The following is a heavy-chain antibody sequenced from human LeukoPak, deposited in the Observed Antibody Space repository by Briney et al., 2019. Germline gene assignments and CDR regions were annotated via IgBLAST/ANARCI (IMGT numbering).Heavy chain of an antibody. CDR1: GFTFSSYA. Sequence: GSLRLSCAASGFTFSSYAMSWVRQPPGKGLKWIRSIYYSGSTYYNPSLKSRVTISVDTSKNQFSLKLSSVTAADTAVYYCARELGNDAFDIWGQGTMVTVSS. CDR2: IYYSGST. V-gene: IGHV4-39*07. CDR3: ARELGNDAFDI. J-gene: IGHJ3*02. D-gene: IGHD3-16*01.